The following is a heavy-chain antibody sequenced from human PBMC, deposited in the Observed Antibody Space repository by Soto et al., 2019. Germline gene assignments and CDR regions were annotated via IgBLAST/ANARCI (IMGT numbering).Heavy chain of an antibody. CDR2: IYPSGST. Sequence: QLQLQESGSGLVKPSQTLSLTCAVSGGSISSGGYSWSWIRQPPGKGLEGIGYIYPSGSTYYNPSPXSXPTISVDRSKNQFSLKLSSVTAADTAVYYCARVPSPWGQGTLVTVSS. CDR1: GGSISSGGYS. CDR3: ARVPSP. J-gene: IGHJ5*02. V-gene: IGHV4-30-2*01.